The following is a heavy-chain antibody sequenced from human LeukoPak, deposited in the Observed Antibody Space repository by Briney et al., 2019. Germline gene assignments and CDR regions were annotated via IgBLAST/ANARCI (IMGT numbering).Heavy chain of an antibody. J-gene: IGHJ5*02. CDR1: GFTFSSYS. CDR3: VKEYFGKLDP. D-gene: IGHD3-10*01. V-gene: IGHV3-21*01. CDR2: ISSSSSYI. Sequence: GGSLRLSCAASGFTFSSYSMNWVRQAPGKGLEWVSSISSSSSYIYYADSVKGRFTISRDNAKNSLSLQTNSLRVEDTAVYYCVKEYFGKLDPWGQGTLVAVSS.